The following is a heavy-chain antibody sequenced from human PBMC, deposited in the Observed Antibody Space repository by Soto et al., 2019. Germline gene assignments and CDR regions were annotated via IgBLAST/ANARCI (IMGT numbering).Heavy chain of an antibody. CDR3: ARASQMVINPYYYGMDI. CDR2: ISPNTGST. V-gene: IGHV1-2*02. CDR1: GYSFNRYY. J-gene: IGHJ6*02. Sequence: ASVKVSCKASGYSFNRYYIHWVRQAPGPGLEWLGWISPNTGSTTYAQKFRGRVTMTRDTSLGTAYTELSSLTSDDTGVYYCARASQMVINPYYYGMDIWGQGTTVTVSS. D-gene: IGHD3-22*01.